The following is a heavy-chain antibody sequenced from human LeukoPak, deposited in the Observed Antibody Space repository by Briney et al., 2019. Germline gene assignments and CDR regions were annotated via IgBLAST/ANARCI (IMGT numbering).Heavy chain of an antibody. D-gene: IGHD2-2*02. CDR3: AILGYCSSTSCYTGDWFDP. CDR2: INPNSGGT. Sequence: ASVKVSCKASGYTFTSYDINWVRQATGQGLEWMGWINPNSGGTNYAQKFQGRVTMTRDTSISTAYMELSRLRSDDTAVYYCAILGYCSSTSCYTGDWFDPWGQGTLVTVSS. CDR1: GYTFTSYD. V-gene: IGHV1-2*02. J-gene: IGHJ5*02.